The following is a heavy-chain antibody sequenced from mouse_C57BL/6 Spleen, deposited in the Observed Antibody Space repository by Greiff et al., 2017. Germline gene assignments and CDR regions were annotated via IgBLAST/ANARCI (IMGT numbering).Heavy chain of an antibody. J-gene: IGHJ2*01. Sequence: EVKVVESGGGLVKPGGSLKLSCAASGFTFSDYGMHWVRQAPEKGLEWVAYISSGSSTIYYADTVKGRFTISRDNAKNTLFLQMTSLRSEDTAMYYCARREDGGYYFDYWGQGTTLTVSS. CDR1: GFTFSDYG. CDR3: ARREDGGYYFDY. CDR2: ISSGSSTI. V-gene: IGHV5-17*01. D-gene: IGHD2-3*01.